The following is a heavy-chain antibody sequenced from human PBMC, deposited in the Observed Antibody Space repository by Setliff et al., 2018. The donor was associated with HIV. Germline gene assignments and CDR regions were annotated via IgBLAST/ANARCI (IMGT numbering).Heavy chain of an antibody. J-gene: IGHJ4*02. Sequence: ASVKVSCKASGYTFSDYYMHWVRQAPGQGLEWMGWITGYNGNTNYAEKFQGRVTMTRDTSISTAYMELSRLRSDDTAVYYCARTLPQYTNLFDYWGQGTLVTVSS. CDR2: ITGYNGNT. D-gene: IGHD5-18*01. CDR1: GYTFSDYY. CDR3: ARTLPQYTNLFDY. V-gene: IGHV1-2*02.